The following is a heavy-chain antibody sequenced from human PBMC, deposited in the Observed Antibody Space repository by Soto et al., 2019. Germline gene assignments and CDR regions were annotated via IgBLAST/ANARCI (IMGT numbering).Heavy chain of an antibody. V-gene: IGHV3-23*01. CDR2: ISGSGGST. CDR3: AKITRLTLNTDYDYIWGSYRPLDY. CDR1: GFTFSSYA. D-gene: IGHD3-16*02. J-gene: IGHJ4*02. Sequence: GGSLRLSCAASGFTFSSYAMSWVRQAPGKGLEWVSAISGSGGSTYYADSVKGRFTISRDNSKNTLYLQMNSLRAEDTAVYYCAKITRLTLNTDYDYIWGSYRPLDYWGQGTLVTVSS.